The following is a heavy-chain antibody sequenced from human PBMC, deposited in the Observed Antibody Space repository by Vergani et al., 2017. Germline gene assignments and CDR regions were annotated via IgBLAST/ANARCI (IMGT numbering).Heavy chain of an antibody. CDR2: IGKDGINT. CDR3: AKYLRDSTDGLPDS. V-gene: IGHV3-30*02. J-gene: IGHJ4*02. D-gene: IGHD2-21*02. CDR1: GFTFSNFG. Sequence: HVQMVESGGGVVQPGRSLRLSCAASGFTFSNFGMHWIRQAPGKGLEWLAYIGKDGINTRYRDAVKGRFTVSRDNSKDILYLQMDSLRSEDTALYYCAKYLRDSTDGLPDSWGPGTLVIVSS.